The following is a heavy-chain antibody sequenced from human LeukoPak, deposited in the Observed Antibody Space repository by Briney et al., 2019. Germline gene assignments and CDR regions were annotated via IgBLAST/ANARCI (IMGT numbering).Heavy chain of an antibody. Sequence: ASVKVSCKASGYTFTGYYMHWVRQAPGQGLEWMGRINPNSGGTNYAQKFQGRVTMTRDTSISTAYMELSRLRSDDTAVYYCARDLGGYDYWVGGSLYYYYMDVWGKGTTVTVSS. V-gene: IGHV1-2*06. J-gene: IGHJ6*03. D-gene: IGHD5-12*01. CDR3: ARDLGGYDYWVGGSLYYYYMDV. CDR2: INPNSGGT. CDR1: GYTFTGYY.